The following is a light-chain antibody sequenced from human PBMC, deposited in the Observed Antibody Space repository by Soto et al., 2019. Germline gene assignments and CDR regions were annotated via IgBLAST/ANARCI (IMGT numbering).Light chain of an antibody. CDR2: GAS. J-gene: IGKJ5*01. V-gene: IGKV1-39*01. CDR3: QQFSSYPLT. Sequence: DIQVTQPPSSLSASVGDRVTITCRTSQSISRYLNWYQQKPGRAPKLLIYGASTLESGVPSRFSGGGSGTDFTLTISRLEPEDFAVYYCQQFSSYPLTFGGGTRLEIK. CDR1: QSISRY.